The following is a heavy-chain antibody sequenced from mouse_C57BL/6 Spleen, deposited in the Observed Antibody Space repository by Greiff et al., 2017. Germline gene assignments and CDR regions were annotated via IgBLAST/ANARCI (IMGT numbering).Heavy chain of an antibody. V-gene: IGHV5-17*01. CDR3: ARDYGSSFLLGY. CDR2: ISSGSSTI. CDR1: GLTFSDYG. J-gene: IGHJ2*01. Sequence: EVKLVESGGGLVKPGGSLKLSCAASGLTFSDYGMHWVRQAPEKGLEWVAYISSGSSTIYYADTVKGRFTISRDNAKNTLFLQMTSLRSEDTAMYYCARDYGSSFLLGYWGQGTTLTVSS. D-gene: IGHD1-1*01.